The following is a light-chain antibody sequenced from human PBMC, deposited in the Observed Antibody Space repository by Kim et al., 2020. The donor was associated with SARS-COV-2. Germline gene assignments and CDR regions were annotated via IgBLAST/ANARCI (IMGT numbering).Light chain of an antibody. J-gene: IGKJ4*01. CDR3: QQNYSRPLT. CDR2: AAS. CDR1: QTISSD. V-gene: IGKV1-39*01. Sequence: ASVGDRVTITCRASQTISSDINWYQQKSGKAPQLLIYAASSVQIGVPSRFIGSGSGTDFTLTISSLQPEDFAIYYCQQNYSRPLTFGGGTKVDIK.